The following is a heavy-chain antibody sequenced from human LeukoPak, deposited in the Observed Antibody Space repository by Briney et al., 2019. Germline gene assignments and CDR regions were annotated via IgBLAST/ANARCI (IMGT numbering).Heavy chain of an antibody. Sequence: GGSLRLSCAASGFTFSSYSMNWVRQAPGKGLEWVSYISSSSTIYYADSVKGRSTISRDNAKNSLYLQMNSLRAEDTAVYYCASMYYDFWSGSKSPMGYWGQGTLVTVSS. CDR1: GFTFSSYS. CDR3: ASMYYDFWSGSKSPMGY. J-gene: IGHJ4*02. D-gene: IGHD3-3*01. CDR2: ISSSSTI. V-gene: IGHV3-48*01.